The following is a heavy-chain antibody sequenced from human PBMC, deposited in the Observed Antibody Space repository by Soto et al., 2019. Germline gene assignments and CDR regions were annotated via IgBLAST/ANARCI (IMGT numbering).Heavy chain of an antibody. D-gene: IGHD1-1*01. J-gene: IGHJ4*02. CDR1: GFTFSSYG. CDR3: ARGTKTNKVGSRIDY. V-gene: IGHV3-33*01. CDR2: IWYDGSNK. Sequence: GGSLRLSCAAPGFTFSSYGMHWVRQAPGKGLEWVAVIWYDGSNKYYADSVKGRFTISRDNSKNTLYLQMNSLRAEDTAVYYCARGTKTNKVGSRIDYWGQGTLVTVSS.